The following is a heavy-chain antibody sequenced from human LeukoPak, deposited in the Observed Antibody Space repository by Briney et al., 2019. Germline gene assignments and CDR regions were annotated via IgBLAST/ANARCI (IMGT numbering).Heavy chain of an antibody. CDR2: IKRDGSEE. Sequence: GGSLRLSCAASGFIFSSYWMGWVRQAPGKGLEWVANIKRDGSEEYYVDSVKGRFTISRDNAQNSLYLQMNSLRAEDTAVYYCARDKEAAVDFWSGYYPLWGQGTLATVSS. V-gene: IGHV3-7*01. CDR3: ARDKEAAVDFWSGYYPL. CDR1: GFIFSSYW. J-gene: IGHJ4*02. D-gene: IGHD3-3*01.